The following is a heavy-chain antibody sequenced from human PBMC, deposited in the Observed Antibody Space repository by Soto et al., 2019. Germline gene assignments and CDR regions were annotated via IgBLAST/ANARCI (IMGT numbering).Heavy chain of an antibody. CDR3: ARHPSAFWFDP. D-gene: IGHD6-19*01. CDR1: GGSISSSSYF. V-gene: IGHV4-39*01. CDR2: IYYSGST. J-gene: IGHJ5*02. Sequence: QLQLQESGPGLVKPSETLSLTCSVSGGSISSSSYFWGWIRQPPGKGLEWIGSIYYSGSTYYNPSPKSRVPVSVDPSTNPFPLKLSSVTAADTAVYYCARHPSAFWFDPWGQGTLVTVSS.